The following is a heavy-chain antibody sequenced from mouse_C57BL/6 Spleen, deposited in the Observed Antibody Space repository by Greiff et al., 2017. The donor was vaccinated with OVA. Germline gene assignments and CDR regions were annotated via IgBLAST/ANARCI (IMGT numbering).Heavy chain of an antibody. CDR2: ISNGGGST. CDR1: GFTFSDYY. D-gene: IGHD2-3*01. V-gene: IGHV5-12*01. CDR3: ARQGAYDGYFYYAMDY. Sequence: EVQVVESGGGLVQPGGSLKLSCAASGFTFSDYYMYWVRQTPEKRLEWVAYISNGGGSTYYQDTVKGRFTISRDNAKNTLYLQMSRLKSEDTAMYYCARQGAYDGYFYYAMDYWGQGTSVTVSS. J-gene: IGHJ4*01.